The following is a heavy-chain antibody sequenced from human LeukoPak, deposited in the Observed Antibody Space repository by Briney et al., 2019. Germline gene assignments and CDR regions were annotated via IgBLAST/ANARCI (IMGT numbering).Heavy chain of an antibody. V-gene: IGHV4-59*12. CDR3: ARVGFRPRRGWFDP. CDR2: IYYSGST. J-gene: IGHJ5*02. Sequence: SQTLSLTCTVSGGSMNKYYWNWIRQPPGKGLEWIGYIYYSGSTNYNPSLKSRVTISVDTSKNQFSLKLSSVTAADTAVYYCARVGFRPRRGWFDPWGQGTLVTVSS. D-gene: IGHD3-10*01. CDR1: GGSMNKYY.